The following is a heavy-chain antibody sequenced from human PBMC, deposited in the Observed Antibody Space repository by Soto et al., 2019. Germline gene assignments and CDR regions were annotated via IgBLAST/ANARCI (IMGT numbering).Heavy chain of an antibody. J-gene: IGHJ6*02. CDR2: ISGYNGDT. CDR1: GYTFTRYG. D-gene: IGHD2-8*01. CDR3: AKNGQPPYYYYGMDV. Sequence: QGQLVQSGGEVKKPGASVKVSCKASGYTFTRYGISWVRQAPGQGLEWMGWISGYNGDTKYAQKFQGRVTMTVDTSXPTAYMELRSLTSDDRAVYYCAKNGQPPYYYYGMDVWGQGTTVTVSS. V-gene: IGHV1-18*01.